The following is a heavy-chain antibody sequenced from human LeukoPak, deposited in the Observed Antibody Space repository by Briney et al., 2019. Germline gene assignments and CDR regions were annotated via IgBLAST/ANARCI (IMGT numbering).Heavy chain of an antibody. D-gene: IGHD6-19*01. J-gene: IGHJ4*02. Sequence: GGSLRLSCAASGFTFSNYWMSWVRQAPGKGLEWVANIKQDGSEKYYVDSVKGRFTISRDNAKNSLYLQMNSLRAEDTAVYYCARDGYSSGWYVFDYWGQGTLVTVSS. CDR1: GFTFSNYW. CDR2: IKQDGSEK. V-gene: IGHV3-7*01. CDR3: ARDGYSSGWYVFDY.